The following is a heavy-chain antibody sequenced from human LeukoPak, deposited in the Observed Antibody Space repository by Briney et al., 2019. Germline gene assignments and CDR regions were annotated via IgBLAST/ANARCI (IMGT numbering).Heavy chain of an antibody. V-gene: IGHV4-59*01. CDR3: ARDGCSGGSCYSNLNWFDP. CDR1: GGSISSYY. D-gene: IGHD2-15*01. J-gene: IGHJ5*02. Sequence: SETLSLTCTVSGGSISSYYWSWIRQPPGKGLEWIGYIYYSGSTNYNPSLKSRVTISVDTSKNQFSLKLSSVTATDTAVYYCARDGCSGGSCYSNLNWFDPWGQGTLVTVSS. CDR2: IYYSGST.